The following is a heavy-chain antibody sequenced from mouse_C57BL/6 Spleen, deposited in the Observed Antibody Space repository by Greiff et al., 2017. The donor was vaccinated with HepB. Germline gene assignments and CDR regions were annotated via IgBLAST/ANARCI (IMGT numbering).Heavy chain of an antibody. CDR3: TTSYGSSYDWFAY. Sequence: VQLQQSGAELVRPGASVKLSCTASGFNIKDYYMHWVKQRPEQGLEWIGRIDPEDGDTEYAPKFQGKATMTADTSSNTAYLQLSSLTSEDTAVYYCTTSYGSSYDWFAYWGQGTLVTVSA. V-gene: IGHV14-1*01. J-gene: IGHJ3*01. CDR2: IDPEDGDT. D-gene: IGHD1-1*01. CDR1: GFNIKDYY.